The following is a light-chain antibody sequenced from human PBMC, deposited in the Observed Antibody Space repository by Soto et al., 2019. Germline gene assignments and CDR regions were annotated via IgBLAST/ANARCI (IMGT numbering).Light chain of an antibody. J-gene: IGLJ3*02. CDR3: CSYAGSSTPWV. Sequence: QSALTQPASVSGSPGQSITISCTGTSSDVGSYNLVSWYQHHPGKAPKLMIYEVSKRPSGVSNRFSGSKSGNMASLTISGLQAEDEADYYCCSYAGSSTPWVFGGGTKVTVL. V-gene: IGLV2-23*02. CDR1: SSDVGSYNL. CDR2: EVS.